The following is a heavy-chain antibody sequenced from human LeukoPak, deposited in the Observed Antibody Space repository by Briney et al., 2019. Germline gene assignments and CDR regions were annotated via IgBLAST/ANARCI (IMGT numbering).Heavy chain of an antibody. CDR3: ARTPLGAYCGGDCYSNTYNWFDP. V-gene: IGHV1-69*13. Sequence: ASVKVSCKASGGTFSSYAISWVRQAPGQGLEWMGGIIPIFGTANYAQKFQGRVTITADESTSTAYMELSSLRSEDTAVYYCARTPLGAYCGGDCYSNTYNWFDPWGQGTLVTVSP. J-gene: IGHJ5*02. CDR2: IIPIFGTA. D-gene: IGHD2-21*02. CDR1: GGTFSSYA.